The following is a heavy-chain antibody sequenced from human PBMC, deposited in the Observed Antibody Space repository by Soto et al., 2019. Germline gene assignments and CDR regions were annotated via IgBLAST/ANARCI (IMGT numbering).Heavy chain of an antibody. V-gene: IGHV3-11*01. CDR3: ARDGGFLDWLFEATVGLFDY. CDR2: ISSSGSTI. CDR1: GFTFSDYY. D-gene: IGHD3-3*01. J-gene: IGHJ4*02. Sequence: GGSLRLSCAASGFTFSDYYMSWISQAPGKGLEWVSYISSSGSTIYYADPVKGRFTISRDNAKNSLYLQMNSLREQDTPVYYCARDGGFLDWLFEATVGLFDYWRQGKLVYVS.